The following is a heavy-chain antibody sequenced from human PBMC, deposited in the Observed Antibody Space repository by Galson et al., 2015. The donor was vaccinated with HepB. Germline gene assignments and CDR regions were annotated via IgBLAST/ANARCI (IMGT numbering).Heavy chain of an antibody. CDR1: GLTFSSYV. CDR3: AKSERGSSGWYRETVDY. D-gene: IGHD6-13*01. CDR2: ISPGGSSA. Sequence: SLRLSCAASGLTFSSYVMNWVRQTPGKGLKWVSVISPGGSSAFYADSVKGRFTISRDNSKNTLYLQLNSLRAEDTAVYYCAKSERGSSGWYRETVDYWGKGTLVTVSS. V-gene: IGHV3-23*01. J-gene: IGHJ4*02.